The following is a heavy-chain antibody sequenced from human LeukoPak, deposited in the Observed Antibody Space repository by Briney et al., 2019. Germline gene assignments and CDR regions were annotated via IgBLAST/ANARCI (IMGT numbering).Heavy chain of an antibody. V-gene: IGHV3-30*18. CDR2: ISFDGSSK. D-gene: IGHD3-10*01. Sequence: PGRSLRLSCAASGFTFSNYGMQWVRQAPGKGLEWVAVISFDGSSKYYADSVKGRVTISRDNSKNTLHLQLNSLRVEDTAVYYCAKDRGYHFASGSSYFDYWGQGTLVTVSS. CDR3: AKDRGYHFASGSSYFDY. J-gene: IGHJ4*02. CDR1: GFTFSNYG.